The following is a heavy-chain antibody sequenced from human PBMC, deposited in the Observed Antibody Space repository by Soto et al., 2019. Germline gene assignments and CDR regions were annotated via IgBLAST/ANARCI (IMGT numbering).Heavy chain of an antibody. V-gene: IGHV3-74*01. CDR2: INSDGSST. J-gene: IGHJ3*02. CDR3: VRDSLVRRVIPESSDI. Sequence: GGSLRLSCAASGFTFGSNWMYWVRQAPEKGLVWVSRINSDGSSTSYADSVKGRFTISRDNTKNTLYLQMNSLRAEDTVVYCCVRDSLVRRVIPESSDICAQGTMEIVS. D-gene: IGHD3-10*01. CDR1: GFTFGSNW.